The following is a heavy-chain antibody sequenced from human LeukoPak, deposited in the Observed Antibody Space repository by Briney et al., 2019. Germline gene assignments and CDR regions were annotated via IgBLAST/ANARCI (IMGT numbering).Heavy chain of an antibody. CDR3: ARRPVATIKGYFDS. D-gene: IGHD5-24*01. V-gene: IGHV3-30*09. CDR2: ISTDGNYK. Sequence: GGSLRLSCAASGFTFSDYAIYWVRQAPGKGLEWVSVISTDGNYKYYADSVKGRFAVSRDNSKNMLYLQMNSLSADDTAVYYCARRPVATIKGYFDSWGQGTLVTVSS. CDR1: GFTFSDYA. J-gene: IGHJ4*02.